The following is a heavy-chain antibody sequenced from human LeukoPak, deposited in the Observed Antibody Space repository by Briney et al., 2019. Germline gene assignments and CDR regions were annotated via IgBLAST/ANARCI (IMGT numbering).Heavy chain of an antibody. J-gene: IGHJ3*02. CDR1: GGSISSYY. CDR3: ARQSIAARRAFDI. Sequence: PSETLSLTCSVSGGSISSYYWSWIRQPPGKGLEYIGYSYYSGSTDYNPSLKSRVTISVDTSNQFSLMLTSVTAADTAVYYCARQSIAARRAFDIWGQGTMVTVSS. D-gene: IGHD6-6*01. CDR2: SYYSGST. V-gene: IGHV4-59*08.